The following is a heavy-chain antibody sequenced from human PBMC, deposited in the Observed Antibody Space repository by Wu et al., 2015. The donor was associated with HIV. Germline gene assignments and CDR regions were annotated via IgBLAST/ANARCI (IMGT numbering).Heavy chain of an antibody. V-gene: IGHV1-69*13. CDR1: GATFGTYG. D-gene: IGHD3-22*01. CDR3: ARDTLVIVVVKLLNQI. J-gene: IGHJ4*02. Sequence: QVQLVQSGAEVKKPGSSVKVSCKASGATFGTYGFNWVRQAPGGGLEWMGRITPMFGKPNYAQKFQGRVTITANGFPRTQPNMEADQPLRSEETRPFINCARDTLVIVVVKLLNQIWGQGTLVKPSP. CDR2: ITPMFGKP.